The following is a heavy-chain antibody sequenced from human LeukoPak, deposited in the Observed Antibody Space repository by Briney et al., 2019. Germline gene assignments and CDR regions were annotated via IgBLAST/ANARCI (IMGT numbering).Heavy chain of an antibody. V-gene: IGHV3-30*18. J-gene: IGHJ4*02. CDR3: AKLSSYDGGFDY. Sequence: GGSLRLSCAASGFTFSSYGMPWVRQAPGKGLEWVAVISYDGSNKYYADSVKGRFTISRDNSKNTLYLQMNSLRAEDTAVYYCAKLSSYDGGFDYWGQGTLVTVSS. D-gene: IGHD6-6*01. CDR2: ISYDGSNK. CDR1: GFTFSSYG.